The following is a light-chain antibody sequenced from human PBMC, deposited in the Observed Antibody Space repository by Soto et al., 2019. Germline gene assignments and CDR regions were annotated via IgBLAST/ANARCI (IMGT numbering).Light chain of an antibody. CDR2: DAS. V-gene: IGKV3-11*01. CDR3: QQRNNWPPSIT. CDR1: QSIASH. Sequence: EIVLTQSPVTLSLSPGESATLSCRASQSIASHLAWYQQKPGQAPRLLIHDASSRATGIPARFSGSGSGTDFTLTISSLEPEDFEVYYCQQRNNWPPSITFGPGTRLEIK. J-gene: IGKJ5*01.